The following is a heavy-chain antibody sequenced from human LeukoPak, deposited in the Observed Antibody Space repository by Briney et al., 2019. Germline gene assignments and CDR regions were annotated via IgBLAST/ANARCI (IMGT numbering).Heavy chain of an antibody. CDR3: ARNGGDAYNTFDY. Sequence: SETLFLTCTVSGGSMSSYYWSWIRQPPGKGLEWIGYIFTSGSTNYNPSLKSRVTISVDTSKNQFSLKLSSVTAADTAVYYCARNGGDAYNTFDYWGQGTLVTVSS. J-gene: IGHJ4*02. CDR2: IFTSGST. D-gene: IGHD5-24*01. CDR1: GGSMSSYY. V-gene: IGHV4-4*09.